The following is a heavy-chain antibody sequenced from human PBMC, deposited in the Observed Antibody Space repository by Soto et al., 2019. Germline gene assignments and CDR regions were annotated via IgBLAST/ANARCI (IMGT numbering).Heavy chain of an antibody. V-gene: IGHV4-31*03. CDR2: IYYRGST. CDR3: ARDANYYDSSGYVWFDP. CDR1: GGSISSGGYY. J-gene: IGHJ5*02. Sequence: QVQLQESGPGLVKPSQTLSLTCTVSGGSISSGGYYWSWIRQHPGKGLEWIGYIYYRGSTYYNPSLNSRVTISVDTAKNQFSLKLSSVTAADTAVYYCARDANYYDSSGYVWFDPWGQGTLVTVSS. D-gene: IGHD3-22*01.